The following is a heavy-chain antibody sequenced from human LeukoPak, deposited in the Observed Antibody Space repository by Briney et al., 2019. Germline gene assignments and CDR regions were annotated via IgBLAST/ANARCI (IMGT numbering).Heavy chain of an antibody. J-gene: IGHJ3*02. Sequence: SETLSLTCTVSGGSINSYYWSWVRQPPGKGLEWIGYIYYTGGETNYNPSLKSRLTISVDTSKNQFSLMLTSVTAADTAVYYCARQPGGTAAFDIWAQGTMVTVSS. CDR3: ARQPGGTAAFDI. V-gene: IGHV4-59*08. CDR2: IYYTGGET. D-gene: IGHD1-14*01. CDR1: GGSINSYY.